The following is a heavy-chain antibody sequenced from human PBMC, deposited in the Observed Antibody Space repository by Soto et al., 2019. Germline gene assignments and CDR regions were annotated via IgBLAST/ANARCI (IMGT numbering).Heavy chain of an antibody. J-gene: IGHJ4*02. CDR1: GGSISSSSYY. CDR3: AGHEEAQQLIFAY. V-gene: IGHV4-39*01. CDR2: IFYSGST. Sequence: PSETLSLTCTVSGGSISSSSYYWGWIRQPPGKGLEWIGSIFYSGSTYYNPSLKSRVTISVDTSKNQFSLKLSSVTAADTAVYYCAGHEEAQQLIFAYWGQGTLVTVSS. D-gene: IGHD6-13*01.